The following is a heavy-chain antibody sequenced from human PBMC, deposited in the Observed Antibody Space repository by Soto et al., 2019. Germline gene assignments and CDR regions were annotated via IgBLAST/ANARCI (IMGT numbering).Heavy chain of an antibody. D-gene: IGHD2-21*01. V-gene: IGHV3-30*18. CDR1: GFTFSSYC. Sequence: GGSLRLSCAASGFTFSSYCIHWVRQAPCKGLEWVAVISYDGSNKYYADSVKGRFTISRDNSKNTLYLQMNSLRAEDTDVYYCAKDRVVVVALYGMDVLGQGTTVTVSS. CDR2: ISYDGSNK. J-gene: IGHJ6*02. CDR3: AKDRVVVVALYGMDV.